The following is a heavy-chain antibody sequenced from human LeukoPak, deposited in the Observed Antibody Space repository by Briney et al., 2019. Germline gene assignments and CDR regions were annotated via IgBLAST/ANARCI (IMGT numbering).Heavy chain of an antibody. CDR1: GFTFSSYA. D-gene: IGHD5-18*01. CDR2: ISGSGGST. CDR3: AKYTAMGRGGFDY. V-gene: IGHV3-23*01. J-gene: IGHJ4*02. Sequence: QTGGSLRLSCAASGFTFSSYAMSWVRQAPGKGLEWVSAISGSGGSTYYADSVKGRFTISRDNSKNTLYLQMNSLRAEDTAVYYCAKYTAMGRGGFDYWGQGTLVTVSS.